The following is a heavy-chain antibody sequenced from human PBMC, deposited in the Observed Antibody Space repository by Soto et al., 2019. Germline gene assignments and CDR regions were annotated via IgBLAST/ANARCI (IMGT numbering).Heavy chain of an antibody. CDR2: ISHSGSV. J-gene: IGHJ4*02. V-gene: IGHV4-4*02. CDR3: ATSFGWYAIDY. Sequence: QVLLQESGPGLVQPSGTLSLSCAVSGGFISSSHFWGWVRQPPGKGLEWVGDISHSGSVNYNPSLKSRVTISIDKSKNQFSLKLNSVTAAYTAVYYCATSFGWYAIDYWGQGTLVIVSS. CDR1: GGFISSSHF. D-gene: IGHD6-19*01.